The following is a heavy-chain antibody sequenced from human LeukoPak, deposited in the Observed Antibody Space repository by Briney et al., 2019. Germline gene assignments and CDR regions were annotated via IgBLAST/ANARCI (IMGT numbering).Heavy chain of an antibody. CDR3: AGDRKSGNFLGEFDH. D-gene: IGHD1-26*01. V-gene: IGHV3-48*01. CDR1: EFTFSSYS. J-gene: IGHJ5*02. CDR2: ITNSGNSK. Sequence: GGSLRLSCAASEFTFSSYSMNWVRQAPGKGLEWVSYITNSGNSKSYADSVKGRFTISRDNTKSTLYLQMNSLRAEDTAMYYCAGDRKSGNFLGEFDHWGLGTLVTVSS.